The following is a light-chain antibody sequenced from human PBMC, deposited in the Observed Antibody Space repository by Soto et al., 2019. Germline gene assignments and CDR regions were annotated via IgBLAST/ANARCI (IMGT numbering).Light chain of an antibody. CDR3: QHYNEWPLT. CDR1: QSVNTRY. V-gene: IGKV3-20*01. CDR2: ATS. J-gene: IGKJ4*01. Sequence: EIVLTQSPGTPSLSPVERATLSCRASQSVNTRYSAWYQKKPGQAPRLLIYATSSRATGIPDRFSGSGSGTDFTLTISRLEPEDFAVYFCQHYNEWPLTFGGGTKV.